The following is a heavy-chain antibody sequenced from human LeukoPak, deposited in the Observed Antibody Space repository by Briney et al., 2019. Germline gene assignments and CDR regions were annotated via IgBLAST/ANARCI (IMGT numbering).Heavy chain of an antibody. J-gene: IGHJ3*02. V-gene: IGHV4-4*02. Sequence: PSETLSLTCVVSGGSISSTNWWCWVRQPPGKGLEWIGEVHLNGRTNDNPSLRSRLTISVDLSENHISLKLASVTAADTAVYYCARPISGYGSFDIWGQGTMVTVSS. CDR1: GGSISSTNW. D-gene: IGHD3-22*01. CDR2: VHLNGRT. CDR3: ARPISGYGSFDI.